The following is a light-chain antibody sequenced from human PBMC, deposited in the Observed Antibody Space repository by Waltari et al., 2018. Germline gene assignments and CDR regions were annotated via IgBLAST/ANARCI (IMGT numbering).Light chain of an antibody. Sequence: NFMPTQPPSVSAPPGTTVTTSCAATLDSIATTFVQRYPQRPGRAPTTVIYEDNRRPSGVPDRFSASIDPSSNSAFLTISGLKTEDEADYYCQSYDSSTVVFGGGTRLTVL. V-gene: IGLV6-57*02. CDR1: LDSIATTF. CDR3: QSYDSSTVV. J-gene: IGLJ2*01. CDR2: EDN.